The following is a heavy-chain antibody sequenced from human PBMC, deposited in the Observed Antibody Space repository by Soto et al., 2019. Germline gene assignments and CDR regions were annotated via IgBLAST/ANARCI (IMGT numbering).Heavy chain of an antibody. D-gene: IGHD2-2*01. CDR2: FDPEDGET. CDR1: GYTLTELS. CDR3: AITGYCSSTSRGCYFDY. J-gene: IGHJ4*02. Sequence: GASVKVSCKVSGYTLTELSMHWVRQAPGKGLEWMGGFDPEDGETIYAQKFQGRVTMTEDTSTDTAYMELSSLRSEDTAVYYCAITGYCSSTSRGCYFDYWGQGTLVTVSS. V-gene: IGHV1-24*01.